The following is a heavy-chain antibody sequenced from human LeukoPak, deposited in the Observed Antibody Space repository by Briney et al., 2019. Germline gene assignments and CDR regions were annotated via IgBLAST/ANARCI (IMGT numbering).Heavy chain of an antibody. Sequence: GGSLRLSCAASGFTFSDYYMSWIRQAPGKGLERVSYISTSGSTIYYADSVKGRFTISRDNAKNSLYLQMNSLRAEDTAVYYCARRVYYDGSGYPYWGQGTLVTVSS. CDR3: ARRVYYDGSGYPY. D-gene: IGHD3-22*01. V-gene: IGHV3-11*04. CDR2: ISTSGSTI. J-gene: IGHJ4*02. CDR1: GFTFSDYY.